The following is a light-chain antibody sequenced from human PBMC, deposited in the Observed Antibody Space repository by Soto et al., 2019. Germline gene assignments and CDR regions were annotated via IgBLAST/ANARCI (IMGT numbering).Light chain of an antibody. CDR3: SSYTTSSTLDVV. V-gene: IGLV2-14*01. J-gene: IGLJ2*01. Sequence: QSALTQSASVSRSPGQSITISCTGTSSDVGGYNYVSWYQQHPGKAPKLMIYDDSNRPSGVSNRFSGSKSGNTASLTISGLQAEDEADYYCSSYTTSSTLDVVFGGGTKVTVL. CDR1: SSDVGGYNY. CDR2: DDS.